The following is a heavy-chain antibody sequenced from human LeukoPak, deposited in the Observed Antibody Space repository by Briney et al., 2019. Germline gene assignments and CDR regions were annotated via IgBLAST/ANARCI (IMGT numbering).Heavy chain of an antibody. Sequence: PSETLSLTCTVSGGSISSSSYYWGWIRQPPGKGLEWIGSIYYSGSTYYNPSLKSRVTISVDTSKNQFSLKLSSVTAADTAVYYCARRSGYGSPFDYWGQGTLVTVSS. CDR1: GGSISSSSYY. J-gene: IGHJ4*02. D-gene: IGHD2-15*01. CDR2: IYYSGST. V-gene: IGHV4-39*01. CDR3: ARRSGYGSPFDY.